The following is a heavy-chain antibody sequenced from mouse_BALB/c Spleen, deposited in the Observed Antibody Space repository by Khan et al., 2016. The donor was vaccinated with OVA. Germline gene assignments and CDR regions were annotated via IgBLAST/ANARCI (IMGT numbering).Heavy chain of an antibody. J-gene: IGHJ3*01. CDR2: ITPSNGGT. Sequence: QVQLKESGTELVKPGASVRLSCKASGYTFTSYQMYWVKQRPGQGLEWIGEITPSNGGTNFNEKFKSKATLTVDESSSTAFMQLSSLTSEDSAVYYCIRGGYGGFAYWGQGTLVTVSA. CDR3: IRGGYGGFAY. D-gene: IGHD3-1*01. CDR1: GYTFTSYQ. V-gene: IGHV1-53*01.